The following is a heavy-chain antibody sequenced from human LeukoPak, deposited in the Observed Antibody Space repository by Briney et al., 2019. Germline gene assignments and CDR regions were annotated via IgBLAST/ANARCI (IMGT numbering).Heavy chain of an antibody. V-gene: IGHV4-61*01. D-gene: IGHD4-17*01. CDR3: ARDGRVDYGDYTFDY. J-gene: IGHJ4*02. CDR2: IYDSGST. CDR1: GGSISSSSYY. Sequence: SETLSLTCTVSGGSISSSSYYWGWIRQPPGKGLEWIGYIYDSGSTNYNPSLKSRVTISVDTSKNQFSLKLSSVTAADTAVYYCARDGRVDYGDYTFDYWGQGTLVTVSS.